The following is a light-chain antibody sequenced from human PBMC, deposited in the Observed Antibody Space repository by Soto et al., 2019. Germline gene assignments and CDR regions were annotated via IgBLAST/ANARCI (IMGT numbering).Light chain of an antibody. CDR2: DNN. CDR1: SFNIGSNF. Sequence: QSVLTQPPSASATPGQRVTISCSGSSFNIGSNFVSWYQQFPGTAPKLLIYDNNKRPSGIPDRFSGSQSGTSATLGITGLQTGDEAVYYCGSWDSSLTYVFGTGTKVTVL. CDR3: GSWDSSLTYV. J-gene: IGLJ1*01. V-gene: IGLV1-51*01.